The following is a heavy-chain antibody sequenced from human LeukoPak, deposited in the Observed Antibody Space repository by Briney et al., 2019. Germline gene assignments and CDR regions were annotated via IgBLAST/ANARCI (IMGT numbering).Heavy chain of an antibody. V-gene: IGHV4-61*09. CDR3: ARTDYGDYYYYYYMDV. Sequence: PSQTLSLTCTVSGGSISSRSYCWSWIRQPAGKGLEWIGHVHISGSTYYNPSLKSRVTISVDTSKNQFSLKLSSVTAADTAVYYCARTDYGDYYYYYYMDVWGKGTTVTVSS. CDR1: GGSISSRSYC. CDR2: VHISGST. D-gene: IGHD4-17*01. J-gene: IGHJ6*03.